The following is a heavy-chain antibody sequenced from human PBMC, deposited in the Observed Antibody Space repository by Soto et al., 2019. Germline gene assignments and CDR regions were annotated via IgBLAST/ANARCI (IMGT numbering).Heavy chain of an antibody. D-gene: IGHD3-22*01. CDR1: GGSISSYY. CDR3: ARLLPRSGYFQH. V-gene: IGHV4-59*01. Sequence: SETLSLTCTVSGGSISSYYWSWIRQPPVKGLEWIGYIYYSGSTNYNPSLKSRVTISVDTSKNQFSLKLSSVTAADTAVYYCARLLPRSGYFQHWGQGTLVTVSS. CDR2: IYYSGST. J-gene: IGHJ1*01.